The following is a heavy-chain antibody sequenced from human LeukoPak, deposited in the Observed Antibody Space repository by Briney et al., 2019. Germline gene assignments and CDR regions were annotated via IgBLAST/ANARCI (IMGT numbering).Heavy chain of an antibody. V-gene: IGHV3-7*01. J-gene: IGHJ4*02. CDR3: TREAAAGIDY. Sequence: GGSLRLSCAASGFTFSTYWMSWVRQAPGKGLEWVANIKQDGSEKYYLDSVKGRFTISRDNAKNSLYLQMNSLRAEDPAVYFCTREAAAGIDYWGQGTLVTVSS. D-gene: IGHD6-13*01. CDR1: GFTFSTYW. CDR2: IKQDGSEK.